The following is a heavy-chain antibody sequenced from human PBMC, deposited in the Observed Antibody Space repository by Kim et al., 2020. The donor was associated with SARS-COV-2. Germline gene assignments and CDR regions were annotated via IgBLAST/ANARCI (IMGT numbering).Heavy chain of an antibody. CDR1: GGSFSGYY. D-gene: IGHD6-6*01. Sequence: SETLSLTCAVYGGSFSGYYWSWIRQPPGKGLEWIGEINHSGSTNYNPSRKSRVTISVDTSKNQFSLKLSSVTAADTAVYYCARGKGMAARLLRWFDPWGQGTLVTVSS. V-gene: IGHV4-34*01. CDR3: ARGKGMAARLLRWFDP. J-gene: IGHJ5*02. CDR2: INHSGST.